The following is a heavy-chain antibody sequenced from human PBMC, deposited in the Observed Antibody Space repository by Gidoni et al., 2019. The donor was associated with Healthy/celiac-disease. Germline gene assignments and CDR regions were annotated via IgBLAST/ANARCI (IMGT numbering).Heavy chain of an antibody. J-gene: IGHJ2*01. CDR1: GFTFSSYG. CDR2: ISYDGSNK. Sequence: QVQLVESGGGVVQPGRSLRLSCAASGFTFSSYGMPWVRQAPGKGLECVAVISYDGSNKYYADSVKGRFTISRDNSKNTLYLQMNSLRAEDTAVYYCANSQKRAVYGGLSDWYFDLWGRGTLVTVSS. CDR3: ANSQKRAVYGGLSDWYFDL. D-gene: IGHD3-10*01. V-gene: IGHV3-30*18.